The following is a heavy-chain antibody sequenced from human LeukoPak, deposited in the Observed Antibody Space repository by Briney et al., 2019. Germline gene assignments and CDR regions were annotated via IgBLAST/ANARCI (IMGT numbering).Heavy chain of an antibody. J-gene: IGHJ4*02. D-gene: IGHD3-3*01. Sequence: GGSLRLSCAASGFTVSSNYMSWVRQAPGKGLEWVSVIYSGGSTYYADSVKGRFTISRDNSKNTLYLQMNSLRAEDTAVYYCAKTPKDYDFWSGYCPFDYWGQGTLVTVSS. CDR3: AKTPKDYDFWSGYCPFDY. CDR1: GFTVSSNY. CDR2: IYSGGST. V-gene: IGHV3-53*01.